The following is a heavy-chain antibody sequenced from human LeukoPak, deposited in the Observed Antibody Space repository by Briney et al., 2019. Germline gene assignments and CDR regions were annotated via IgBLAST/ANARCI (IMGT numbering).Heavy chain of an antibody. CDR2: TYYRSKWYN. Sequence: SQTLSLTCAISGDSVSSNSAAWNWIRRCPSRGLEWLGRTYYRSKWYNDYAVSVKGRITINPDTSENQFSLQLNSVTPEDTAVYYCARGAEGSDYWGQGTPVTVSS. D-gene: IGHD6-19*01. CDR1: GDSVSSNSAA. CDR3: ARGAEGSDY. J-gene: IGHJ4*02. V-gene: IGHV6-1*01.